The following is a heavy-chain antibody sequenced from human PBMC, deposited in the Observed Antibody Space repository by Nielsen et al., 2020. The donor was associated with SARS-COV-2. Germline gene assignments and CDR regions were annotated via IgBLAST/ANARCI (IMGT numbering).Heavy chain of an antibody. D-gene: IGHD3-10*01. Sequence: SETLSLTCTVSGGSISGYYWNWIRQPPGKGLEWIGHIYFSGSTTYNPSLKSRVTISVDTSKSHFSLKLNSVTAADTADYYCARGKRGVAFDVWGQGSMVTVSS. CDR3: ARGKRGVAFDV. J-gene: IGHJ3*01. V-gene: IGHV4-59*01. CDR1: GGSISGYY. CDR2: IYFSGST.